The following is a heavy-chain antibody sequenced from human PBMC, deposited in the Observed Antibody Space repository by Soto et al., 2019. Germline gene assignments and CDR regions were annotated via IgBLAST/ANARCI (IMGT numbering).Heavy chain of an antibody. J-gene: IGHJ6*02. CDR2: IIPIFGTA. CDR1: GYAFTSYG. V-gene: IGHV1-69*13. D-gene: IGHD2-21*02. CDR3: ARDNLAYCGGDCYPPYYYYGMDV. Sequence: ASVKVSCKASGYAFTSYGISWVRQAPGQGLEWMGGIIPIFGTANYAQKFQGRVTITADESTSTAYMELSSLRSEDTAVYYCARDNLAYCGGDCYPPYYYYGMDVWGQGTTVTVSS.